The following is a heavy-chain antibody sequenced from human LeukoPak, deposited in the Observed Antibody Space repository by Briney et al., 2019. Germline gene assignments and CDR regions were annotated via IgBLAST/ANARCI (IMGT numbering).Heavy chain of an antibody. CDR3: AKRGVTGYKEAFDY. J-gene: IGHJ4*02. CDR2: ISSSSSYI. CDR1: GFTFSSYS. V-gene: IGHV3-21*04. Sequence: PGGSLRLSCAAPGFTFSSYSMNWVRQASGKGLEWVSSISSSSSYIYYADSVKGRFTISRDNAKNSLYLQMNSLRAEDTAVYYCAKRGVTGYKEAFDYWGQGTLVTVSS. D-gene: IGHD3-9*01.